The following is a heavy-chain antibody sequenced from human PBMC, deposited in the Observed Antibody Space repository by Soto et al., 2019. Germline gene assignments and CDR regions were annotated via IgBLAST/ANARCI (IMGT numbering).Heavy chain of an antibody. J-gene: IGHJ4*02. Sequence: ASVNVSCKASGYTFTGVYMHWVRQAPGQGLEWMGWINPNNGGTNYVQKFQDRVTMTRDTSITTAYMELSGLRSDDTAVYYCARDPGPYGDYSYWGQGTLVTVS. CDR2: INPNNGGT. D-gene: IGHD4-17*01. CDR1: GYTFTGVY. CDR3: ARDPGPYGDYSY. V-gene: IGHV1-2*02.